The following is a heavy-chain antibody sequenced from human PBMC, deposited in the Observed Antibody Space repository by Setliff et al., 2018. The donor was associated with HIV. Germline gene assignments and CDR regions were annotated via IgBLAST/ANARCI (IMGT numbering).Heavy chain of an antibody. CDR1: GGSISNSSSY. Sequence: SETLSLTCTVSGGSISNSSSYWGWIRQPPGKRLEWIGSIYYTGSTYYNPSLKSRLTMSVDTSKNQFSLKLTSVTAADTAVYYCSPGGAYGTGWFDPWGQGTLVTVSS. D-gene: IGHD1-1*01. J-gene: IGHJ5*02. CDR3: SPGGAYGTGWFDP. V-gene: IGHV4-39*01. CDR2: IYYTGST.